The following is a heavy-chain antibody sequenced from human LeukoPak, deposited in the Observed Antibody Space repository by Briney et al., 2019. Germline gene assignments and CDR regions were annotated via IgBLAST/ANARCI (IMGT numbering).Heavy chain of an antibody. D-gene: IGHD3-22*01. Sequence: SETLSLTCAVSGDSFSTSYWTWIRQPAGKGLEWIGRIFTSGSTNYNPSLKSRVTMSIDTSKNQFSLKLSSVTAADTADYYCARALGYDSSGYHYWGQGTLVTVSS. J-gene: IGHJ4*02. CDR2: IFTSGST. CDR3: ARALGYDSSGYHY. CDR1: GDSFSTSY. V-gene: IGHV4-4*07.